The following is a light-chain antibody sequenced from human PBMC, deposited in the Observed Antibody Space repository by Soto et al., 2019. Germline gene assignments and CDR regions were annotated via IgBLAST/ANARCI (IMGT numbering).Light chain of an antibody. CDR1: QSINTW. CDR3: QEYHTYSRT. J-gene: IGKJ1*01. Sequence: DIQMTQSPSTVSASVGDRITITCRASQSINTWLAWYRQRPGEAPQLLIYDVSTLAMGVPARFSGSGSGTDFTLSISRLQADDFATFYCQEYHTYSRTFGQGTKVEVK. CDR2: DVS. V-gene: IGKV1-5*01.